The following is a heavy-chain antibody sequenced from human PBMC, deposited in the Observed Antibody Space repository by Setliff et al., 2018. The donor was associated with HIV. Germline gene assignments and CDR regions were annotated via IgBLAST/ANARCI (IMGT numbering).Heavy chain of an antibody. V-gene: IGHV1-18*01. CDR2: ISPYIGHT. J-gene: IGHJ6*02. Sequence: ASVKVSCKASGYTFTTYGISWVRQAPGHGLEWMGWISPYIGHTNYAQNFQGRVTMTIDTSTSTAYMVLRSLRSDDTAVYFCARLGSGWSDSYYYAMDVWGQGTTVTVSS. D-gene: IGHD6-19*01. CDR3: ARLGSGWSDSYYYAMDV. CDR1: GYTFTTYG.